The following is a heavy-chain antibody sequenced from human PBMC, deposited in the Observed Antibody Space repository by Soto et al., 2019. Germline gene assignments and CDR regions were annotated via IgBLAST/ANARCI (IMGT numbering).Heavy chain of an antibody. CDR3: AREKFSNFFDP. D-gene: IGHD3-3*01. CDR2: IIPIFGSP. J-gene: IGHJ5*02. Sequence: QVHLVQSGAEVKKPGSSVKVSCKTSGGIFNSYALSWVRQAPGQGPEWMGQIIPIFGSPKYAQKFQGRLTISADESTNTAYMELSSLTSEDTVMYFCAREKFSNFFDPWGQGTQVTVSS. CDR1: GGIFNSYA. V-gene: IGHV1-69*01.